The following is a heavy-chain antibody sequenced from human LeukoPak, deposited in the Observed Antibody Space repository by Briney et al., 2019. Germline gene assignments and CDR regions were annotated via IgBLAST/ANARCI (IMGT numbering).Heavy chain of an antibody. CDR3: ARGQMVRVGGHYDSSGYYLFDY. CDR1: GYTSTGYY. D-gene: IGHD3-22*01. J-gene: IGHJ4*02. CDR2: INPNSGGT. Sequence: GASVKVSCKASGYTSTGYYMHWVRQAPGQGLEWMGWINPNSGGTNYAQKFQGRVTMTRDTSISTAYMELSRLRSDDTAVYYCARGQMVRVGGHYDSSGYYLFDYWGQGTLVTVSS. V-gene: IGHV1-2*02.